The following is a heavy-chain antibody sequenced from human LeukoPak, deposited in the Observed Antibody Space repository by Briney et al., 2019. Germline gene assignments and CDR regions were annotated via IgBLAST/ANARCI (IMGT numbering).Heavy chain of an antibody. V-gene: IGHV3-30*02. CDR3: ARGVIIRGRLDP. D-gene: IGHD3-16*02. CDR2: IRYDGSNK. Sequence: TGGPLRLSCAASGFTFSSYGMHWVRQAPGKGLEWVAFIRYDGSNKYYADSVKGRFTISRDNSKNTLYLQMNSLRAEDTAVYYCARGVIIRGRLDPWGQGTLVTVSS. J-gene: IGHJ5*02. CDR1: GFTFSSYG.